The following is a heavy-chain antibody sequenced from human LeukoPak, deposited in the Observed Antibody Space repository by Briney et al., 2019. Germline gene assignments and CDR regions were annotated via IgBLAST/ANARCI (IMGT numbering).Heavy chain of an antibody. Sequence: ASVKVSCKASGYTFTGYYMHWVRQAPGQGLEWMGIINPSGGSTSYAQKFQGRVTMTRDTSTSTVYMELSSLRSEDTAVYYCARVPTPIVVVPAAIRGGWFDPWGQGTLVTVSS. V-gene: IGHV1-46*01. J-gene: IGHJ5*02. CDR1: GYTFTGYY. CDR3: ARVPTPIVVVPAAIRGGWFDP. D-gene: IGHD2-2*02. CDR2: INPSGGST.